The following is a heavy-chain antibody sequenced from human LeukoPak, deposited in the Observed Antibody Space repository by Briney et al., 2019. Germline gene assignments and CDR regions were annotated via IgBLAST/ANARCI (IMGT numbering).Heavy chain of an antibody. V-gene: IGHV4-38-2*01. CDR2: MYHSGIT. J-gene: IGHJ4*02. D-gene: IGHD6-19*01. CDR3: ARVQAGPRTFDY. Sequence: SETLSLTCAVSGYSINSAYYWGWIRQPPGKGLEWIGSMYHSGITYYNPSLKSRVTISVDTSKNQFSLKLNSVTAADTAVYYCARVQAGPRTFDYWGQGTLVTVSS. CDR1: GYSINSAYY.